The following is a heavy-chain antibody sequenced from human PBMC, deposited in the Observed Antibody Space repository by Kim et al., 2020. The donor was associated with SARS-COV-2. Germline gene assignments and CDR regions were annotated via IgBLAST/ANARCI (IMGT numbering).Heavy chain of an antibody. CDR3: ARVAEYSSSWYLDAFDI. CDR1: GGSFSGYY. CDR2: INHSGST. V-gene: IGHV4-34*01. J-gene: IGHJ3*02. Sequence: SETLSLTCAVYGGSFSGYYWSWIRQPPGKGLEWIGEINHSGSTNYNPSLKSRVTISVDTSKNQFSLKLSSVTAADTAVYYCARVAEYSSSWYLDAFDIWG. D-gene: IGHD6-13*01.